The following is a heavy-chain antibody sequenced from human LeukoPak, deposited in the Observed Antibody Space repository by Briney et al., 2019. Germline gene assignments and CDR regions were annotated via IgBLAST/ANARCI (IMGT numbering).Heavy chain of an antibody. CDR3: ARDLIDDFWSGYYSFDY. CDR1: GFTFSSYA. CDR2: ISYDGSNK. Sequence: GGSLRLSWAASGFTFSSYAMHWVRQAPGKGLEWVAVISYDGSNKYYADSVKGRLTISRDNSKNTLYLQMNSLRAEDTAVYYCARDLIDDFWSGYYSFDYWGQGTLVTVSS. D-gene: IGHD3-3*01. J-gene: IGHJ4*02. V-gene: IGHV3-30-3*01.